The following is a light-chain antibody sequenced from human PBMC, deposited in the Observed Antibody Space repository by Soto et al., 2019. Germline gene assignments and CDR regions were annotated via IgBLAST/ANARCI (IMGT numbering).Light chain of an antibody. CDR3: QHYNSYSEA. CDR1: QGISSY. V-gene: IGKV1-9*01. J-gene: IGKJ1*01. Sequence: IQLTQSPSSLSASVGDRVXITCRASQGISSYLAWYQQKPGKAPKLLIYAASTLQSGVPSRFSGSGSGTEFTLTISSLQPDDFATYYCQHYNSYSEAFGQGTKVDIK. CDR2: AAS.